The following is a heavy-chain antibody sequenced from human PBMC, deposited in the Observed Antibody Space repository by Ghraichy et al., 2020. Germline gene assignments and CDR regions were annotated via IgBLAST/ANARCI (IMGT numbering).Heavy chain of an antibody. J-gene: IGHJ4*02. CDR1: GFTVSSNY. CDR3: ARDLGGSADY. D-gene: IGHD3-10*01. CDR2: IYSGGST. V-gene: IGHV3-53*01. Sequence: LTCAASGFTVSSNYMSWVRQAPGKGLEWVSVIYSGGSTYYADSVKGRFTISRDNSKNTLYLQMNSLRAEDTAVYYCARDLGGSADYWGQGTLVTVSS.